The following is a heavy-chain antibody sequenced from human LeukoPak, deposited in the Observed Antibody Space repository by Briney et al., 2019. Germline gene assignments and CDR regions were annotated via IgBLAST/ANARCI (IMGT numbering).Heavy chain of an antibody. CDR3: ARGSIAAAESRVDY. Sequence: SETLSLTCAVYGGSSSGYYWSWIRQPPGKGLEWIGEINHSGSTNYNPSLKSRVTISVDTSKNQFSLKLSSVTAADTAVYYCARGSIAAAESRVDYWGQGTLVTVSS. D-gene: IGHD6-13*01. CDR1: GGSSSGYY. CDR2: INHSGST. V-gene: IGHV4-34*01. J-gene: IGHJ4*02.